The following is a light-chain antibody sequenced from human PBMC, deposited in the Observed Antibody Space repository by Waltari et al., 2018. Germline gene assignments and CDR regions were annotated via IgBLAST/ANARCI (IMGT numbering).Light chain of an antibody. CDR2: EVS. J-gene: IGLJ2*01. V-gene: IGLV2-14*01. Sequence: QSALTQPASASGSPGQSITISCTGTSSDVGGYNSSSWYQQHPGKAPKPMIYEVSNRPSGVSNRFSGSKSGNTASLTISGLQAEDEADYYCSSYTSSSTLVVFGGGTKLTVL. CDR3: SSYTSSSTLVV. CDR1: SSDVGGYNS.